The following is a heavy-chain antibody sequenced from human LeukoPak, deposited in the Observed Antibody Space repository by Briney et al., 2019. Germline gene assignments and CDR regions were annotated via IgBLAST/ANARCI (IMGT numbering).Heavy chain of an antibody. D-gene: IGHD3-22*01. CDR3: ARAPPDSSGYYSNWFDP. J-gene: IGHJ5*02. Sequence: ASVKVSCKASGYTFTSHALHWVRQAPGQRLEWMGWINAGNGNTKYSQKFQGRVTITRDTSASTAYTELSSLRSEDTAVYYCARAPPDSSGYYSNWFDPWGQGTLVTVSS. V-gene: IGHV1-3*01. CDR2: INAGNGNT. CDR1: GYTFTSHA.